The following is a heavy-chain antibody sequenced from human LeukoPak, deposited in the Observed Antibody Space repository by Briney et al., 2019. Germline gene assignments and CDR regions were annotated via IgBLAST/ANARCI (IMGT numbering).Heavy chain of an antibody. J-gene: IGHJ3*02. CDR2: ISAYNGNT. CDR3: ARHYGGDPLDALDI. V-gene: IGHV1-18*01. Sequence: ASVKVSCKASGYTFTSYGISWVRQAPGQGLEWMGWISAYNGNTNYAQKLQGRVTMTTDTSTSTAYMELRSLRSDDTAVYYCARHYGGDPLDALDIWGQGTMVTVSS. CDR1: GYTFTSYG. D-gene: IGHD4-23*01.